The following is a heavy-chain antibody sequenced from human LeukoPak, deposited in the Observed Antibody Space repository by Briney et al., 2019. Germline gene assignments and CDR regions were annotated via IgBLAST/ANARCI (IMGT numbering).Heavy chain of an antibody. Sequence: GGSLRLSCAASGFTFRNASMSWVRQAPGKGLEWVGRIKSKTDGGTTDYAAPVKGRFTISRDDSKNTPYLQMNSLTTEDTAVYFCAHRDTTMVRVDYWGQGTLVTVSS. V-gene: IGHV3-15*01. CDR1: GFTFRNAS. J-gene: IGHJ4*02. CDR2: IKSKTDGGTT. D-gene: IGHD5-18*01. CDR3: AHRDTTMVRVDY.